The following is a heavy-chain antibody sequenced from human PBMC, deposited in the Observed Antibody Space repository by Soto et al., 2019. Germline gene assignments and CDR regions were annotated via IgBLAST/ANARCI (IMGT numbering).Heavy chain of an antibody. CDR1: SGSISSSNW. D-gene: IGHD6-13*01. J-gene: IGHJ4*02. Sequence: QVQLQESGPGLVKPTGTLSLTCAVSSGSISSSNWWSWVRQPPGKGLEWIGEIYHSGSTNYNRSLKSRVIISVDKSKNQFSLKLSSVTAAHTAVYYCARATPYSSSWYTANYFDYWGQGTLVTVSS. V-gene: IGHV4-4*02. CDR2: IYHSGST. CDR3: ARATPYSSSWYTANYFDY.